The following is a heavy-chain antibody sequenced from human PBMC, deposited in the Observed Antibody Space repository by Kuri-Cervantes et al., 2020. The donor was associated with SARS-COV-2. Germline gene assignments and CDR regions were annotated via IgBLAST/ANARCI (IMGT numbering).Heavy chain of an antibody. Sequence: GGSLRLSCAASGFTFSSYAMHWVRQAPGKGLEWVAVISYDGSNKYYADSVKGRFTISRDNSKNTLYLQMNSLRAEDTAVYYCARDHCSSTSCYLDYYMDVWGKGTMVTVSS. CDR2: ISYDGSNK. CDR1: GFTFSSYA. CDR3: ARDHCSSTSCYLDYYMDV. J-gene: IGHJ6*03. D-gene: IGHD2-2*01. V-gene: IGHV3-30*04.